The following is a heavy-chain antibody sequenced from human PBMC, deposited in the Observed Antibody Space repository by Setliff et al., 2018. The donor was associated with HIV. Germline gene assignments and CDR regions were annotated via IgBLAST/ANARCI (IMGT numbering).Heavy chain of an antibody. Sequence: GGSLRLTCAASGFSFYKYAMSWVRQAPGKGREWVSSITGSGDSTYHADSVKGRFSISRDNSKNTVSLQMHSLRVEDTAVYYCARRKETLRPAEAFDIWGQGTMVTVSS. CDR1: GFSFYKYA. D-gene: IGHD6-25*01. V-gene: IGHV3-23*01. CDR3: ARRKETLRPAEAFDI. CDR2: ITGSGDST. J-gene: IGHJ3*02.